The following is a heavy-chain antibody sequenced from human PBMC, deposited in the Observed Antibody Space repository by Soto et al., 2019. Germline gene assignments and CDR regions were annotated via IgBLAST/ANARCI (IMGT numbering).Heavy chain of an antibody. CDR3: ARLTEREDYYYGSGSQAHYPAFDY. CDR2: IYYSGST. V-gene: IGHV4-39*01. Sequence: SETLSLTCTVSGGSISSSSYYWGWIRQPPGKGLEWIGSIYYSGSTYYNPSLKSRVTISVDTSKNQFSLKLSSVTAADTAVYYCARLTEREDYYYGSGSQAHYPAFDYWGQGTLVTVSS. D-gene: IGHD3-10*01. CDR1: GGSISSSSYY. J-gene: IGHJ4*02.